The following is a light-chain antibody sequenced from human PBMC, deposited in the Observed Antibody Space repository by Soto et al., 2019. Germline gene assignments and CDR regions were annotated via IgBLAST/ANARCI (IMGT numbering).Light chain of an antibody. CDR1: QSVSSY. J-gene: IGKJ1*01. CDR3: QQYDTSPRT. V-gene: IGKV3-20*01. Sequence: EVVLTQSPGTLSLSPGERATLSCGASQSVSSYLAWYQQKPGQAPRLLIYGASSRATGIPDRFSGSGSVTDFTLTISRLEPEDFAVYYCQQYDTSPRTFGQGTKVDIK. CDR2: GAS.